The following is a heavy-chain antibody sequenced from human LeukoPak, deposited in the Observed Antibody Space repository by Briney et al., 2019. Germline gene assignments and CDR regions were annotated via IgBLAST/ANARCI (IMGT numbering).Heavy chain of an antibody. J-gene: IGHJ4*02. V-gene: IGHV3-48*04. Sequence: GGSLRLSCAASGFIFSDYSMNWVRQAPGKGPEWISYIGISSGRTMYADSVKGRFTISRDTAKKSLYLQMNSLRVEDTAVYYCARDYRYAFDNWGQGTLITVSS. D-gene: IGHD5-12*01. CDR1: GFIFSDYS. CDR2: IGISSGRT. CDR3: ARDYRYAFDN.